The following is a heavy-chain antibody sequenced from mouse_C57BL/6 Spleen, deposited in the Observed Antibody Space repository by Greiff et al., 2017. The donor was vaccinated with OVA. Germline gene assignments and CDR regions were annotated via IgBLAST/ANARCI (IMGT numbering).Heavy chain of an antibody. J-gene: IGHJ2*01. CDR3: ARDGDGYYNYFDD. Sequence: EVKLVESGGGLVKPGGSLKLSCAASGFTFSSYAMSWVRQTPEKRLEWVATISDGGSYTYYPDNVKGRFTISRDNAKNNLYLQMSHLKSEDTAMYYCARDGDGYYNYFDDWGQGTTLTVSS. V-gene: IGHV5-4*01. CDR2: ISDGGSYT. D-gene: IGHD2-3*01. CDR1: GFTFSSYA.